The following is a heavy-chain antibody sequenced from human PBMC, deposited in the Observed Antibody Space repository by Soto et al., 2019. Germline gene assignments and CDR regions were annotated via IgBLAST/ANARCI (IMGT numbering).Heavy chain of an antibody. CDR1: GGSISSYY. V-gene: IGHV4-59*08. J-gene: IGHJ6*02. CDR3: ARQGFGPLHGLVDV. Sequence: QVQLQESGPGLVKPSETMSLSCTVSGGSISSYYWSWFRQSPGKRMEWIGYVHHSWGSSYNPSLHSRGTISLHPSKSQFPLKVTSAPATDTAVYYCARQGFGPLHGLVDVWGQGTTVTVSS. D-gene: IGHD3-10*01. CDR2: VHHSWGS.